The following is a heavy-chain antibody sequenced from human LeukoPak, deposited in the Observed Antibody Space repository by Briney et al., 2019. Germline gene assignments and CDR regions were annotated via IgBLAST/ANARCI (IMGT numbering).Heavy chain of an antibody. J-gene: IGHJ4*02. CDR3: ASSGSQTTVTTLGGY. Sequence: GASVKVSCKASGGTFSSYAISWVRQAPGQGLEWMGGIIPIFGTANYAQKFQGRVTVTADESTSTAYMELSSLRSEDTAVYYCASSGSQTTVTTLGGYWGQGTLVTVSS. CDR1: GGTFSSYA. V-gene: IGHV1-69*13. CDR2: IIPIFGTA. D-gene: IGHD4-17*01.